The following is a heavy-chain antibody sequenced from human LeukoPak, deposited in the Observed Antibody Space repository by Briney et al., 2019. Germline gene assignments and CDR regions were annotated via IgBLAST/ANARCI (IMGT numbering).Heavy chain of an antibody. J-gene: IGHJ3*02. Sequence: GGSLRLSCVASGFTFSSYWMNWVRQAPGKGLEWVTNIKQDGSEKNYVDSVKGRFTISRDNAKNSLYLQMNSLRADDTAVYYCARVESWERRAFDIWGQGTMVTVSS. D-gene: IGHD1-26*01. CDR2: IKQDGSEK. CDR1: GFTFSSYW. CDR3: ARVESWERRAFDI. V-gene: IGHV3-7*01.